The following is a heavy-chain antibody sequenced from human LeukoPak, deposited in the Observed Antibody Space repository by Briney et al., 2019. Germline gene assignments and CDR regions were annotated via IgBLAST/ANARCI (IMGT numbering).Heavy chain of an antibody. J-gene: IGHJ4*02. CDR2: ISAYNGNT. Sequence: ASVKVSCKASGYTFTNYGISWVRQAPGQGLEWMGWISAYNGNTNYAQKLQGRVTMTTDTSTSTAYMELRNLRSDDTAVYYCARSGVGYYYDSRGYYPLDYWGQGTLVTVSS. CDR3: ARSGVGYYYDSRGYYPLDY. CDR1: GYTFTNYG. D-gene: IGHD3-22*01. V-gene: IGHV1-18*01.